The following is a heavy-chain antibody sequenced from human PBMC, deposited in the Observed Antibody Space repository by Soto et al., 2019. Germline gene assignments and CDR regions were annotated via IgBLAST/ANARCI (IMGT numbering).Heavy chain of an antibody. CDR1: GGTFSSYA. CDR2: IIPIFGTA. V-gene: IGHV1-69*13. J-gene: IGHJ5*02. Sequence: GASVKVSCKASGGTFSSYAISWVRQAPGQGLEWMGGIIPIFGTANYAQKFQGRVTITADESTSTAYMELSSLRSEDTAAYYCASLPKISSGWYATWFDPWGQGTLVTVS. CDR3: ASLPKISSGWYATWFDP. D-gene: IGHD6-19*01.